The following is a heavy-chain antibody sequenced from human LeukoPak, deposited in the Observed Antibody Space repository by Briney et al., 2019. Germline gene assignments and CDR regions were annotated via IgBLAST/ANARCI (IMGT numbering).Heavy chain of an antibody. D-gene: IGHD4-17*01. CDR1: GFTFSTYS. Sequence: GGSLRLSCTASGFTFSTYSMNWVRQAPGKGLEWVSSISSSSSYIYYADSVKGRFTISRDNAKNSLYLQMNSLRAEDTAVYYCAREATTTVTDYWGQGTLVTVSS. CDR3: AREATTTVTDY. J-gene: IGHJ4*02. CDR2: ISSSSSYI. V-gene: IGHV3-21*01.